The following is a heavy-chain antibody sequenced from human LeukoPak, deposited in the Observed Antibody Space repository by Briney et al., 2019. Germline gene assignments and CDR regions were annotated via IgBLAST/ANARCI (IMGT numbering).Heavy chain of an antibody. J-gene: IGHJ6*03. D-gene: IGHD4-23*01. V-gene: IGHV1-2*02. CDR1: GYTFTGYY. CDR2: LNPNSGGT. CDR3: ARDYGGNYYYYYMDV. Sequence: ASVKVSCKASGYTFTGYYMHWVRQAPGQGLEWMGWLNPNSGGTNYAQKFQGRVTMTRDTSISTAYMELSRLRSDDTAVYYCARDYGGNYYYYYMDVWGKGTTVTVSS.